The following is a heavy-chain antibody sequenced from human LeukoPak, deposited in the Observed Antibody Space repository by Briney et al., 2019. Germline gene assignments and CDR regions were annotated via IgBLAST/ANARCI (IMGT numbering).Heavy chain of an antibody. V-gene: IGHV3-23*01. J-gene: IGHJ4*02. CDR1: GFTFSTFD. Sequence: GGSLRLSCAASGFTFSTFDMSWVRQAPGKGLEWVSGISGSGGSTYYADSVRGRFTISRDNSKNTLYLQMNTLRVEDTAVYYCARGWGSSGWYDYWGQGALVTVSS. D-gene: IGHD6-19*01. CDR3: ARGWGSSGWYDY. CDR2: ISGSGGST.